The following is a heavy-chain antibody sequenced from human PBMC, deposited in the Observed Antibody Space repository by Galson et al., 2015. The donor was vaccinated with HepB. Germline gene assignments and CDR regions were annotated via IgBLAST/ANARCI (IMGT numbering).Heavy chain of an antibody. CDR2: IRNKAYGGTT. CDR3: TRSVAVSDY. CDR1: GFSFGDYI. D-gene: IGHD2-21*01. Sequence: LRLSCAASGFSFGDYIMSWVRQAPGKGLEWVGFIRNKAYGGTTQYAASVEGRFAISRDDSKNIAYLQMNSLKTEDTAVYYCTRSVAVSDYWGQGTLVTVSS. J-gene: IGHJ4*02. V-gene: IGHV3-49*04.